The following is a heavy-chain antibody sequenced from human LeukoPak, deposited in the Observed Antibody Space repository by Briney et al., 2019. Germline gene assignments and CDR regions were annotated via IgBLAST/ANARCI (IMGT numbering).Heavy chain of an antibody. CDR2: ISGSGGST. V-gene: IGHV3-23*01. D-gene: IGHD3-3*01. J-gene: IGHJ4*02. CDR3: AKMGGYYDFWSGYYVDY. CDR1: GFTFSSYA. Sequence: GGSLRLSCAASGFTFSSYAMSWVRQAPGKGLEWVSAISGSGGSTYYADSVKGRFTISRDNSKNTLYLQMNSLRAEDTAVYYCAKMGGYYDFWSGYYVDYWGQGTLVTVSS.